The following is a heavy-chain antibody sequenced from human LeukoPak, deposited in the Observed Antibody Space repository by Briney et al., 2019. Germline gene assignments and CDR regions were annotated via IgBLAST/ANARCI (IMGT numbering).Heavy chain of an antibody. CDR3: ARLVVPPGNRGWYYEH. J-gene: IGHJ4*02. CDR1: GFTFSNYW. CDR2: INQGGSEK. V-gene: IGHV3-7*03. Sequence: PGGSLRLSCAASGFTFSNYWMSWVRQGPGEGLEWVANINQGGSEKYYVESVEGRFTISRDNAKNSLDLQMNSLRVEDTAIYYCARLVVPPGNRGWYYEHWGQGTLVTVSS. D-gene: IGHD2-2*01.